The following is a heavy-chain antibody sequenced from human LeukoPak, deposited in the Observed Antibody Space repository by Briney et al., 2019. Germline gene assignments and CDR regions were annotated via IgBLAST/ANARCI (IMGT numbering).Heavy chain of an antibody. V-gene: IGHV1-18*01. CDR2: ISAYNGNT. Sequence: GASVKVSCKASGYTFTSYGISWVRQAPGQGLEWMGWISAYNGNTNYAQKLQGRVTMTTDTSTSTAYMELSSLRSEDTAVYYCATVKQLVRSIAARPDLALDYWGQGTLVTVSS. J-gene: IGHJ4*02. D-gene: IGHD6-6*01. CDR3: ATVKQLVRSIAARPDLALDY. CDR1: GYTFTSYG.